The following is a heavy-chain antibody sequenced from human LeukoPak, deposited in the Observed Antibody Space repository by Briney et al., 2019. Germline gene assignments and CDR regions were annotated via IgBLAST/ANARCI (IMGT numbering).Heavy chain of an antibody. CDR3: AKTTTGYSSGRYPGWPVDY. D-gene: IGHD6-19*01. Sequence: GGSLRLSCVASGFTFNSYAMYWVRQAPGKGLEWVSGIFGSGGNSHYADSVKGRFTISRDNSKNTVYLQMNSLRPEDTAVYYCAKTTTGYSSGRYPGWPVDYWGQGTLVTVSS. J-gene: IGHJ4*02. V-gene: IGHV3-23*01. CDR1: GFTFNSYA. CDR2: IFGSGGNS.